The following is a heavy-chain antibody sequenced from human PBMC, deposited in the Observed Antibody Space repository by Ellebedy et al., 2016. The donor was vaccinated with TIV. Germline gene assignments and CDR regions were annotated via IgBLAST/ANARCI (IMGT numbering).Heavy chain of an antibody. CDR1: GGTFSSYA. D-gene: IGHD6-19*01. Sequence: ASVKVSCKASGGTFSSYAISWVRQAPGQGLEWMGGIIPILGIANYAQKLQGRVTMTTYTYTSTAYMELRSLRSDNTAVYYCARGPASVAGYDAFDIWGQGTMVTVSS. V-gene: IGHV1-69*10. CDR2: IIPILGIA. CDR3: ARGPASVAGYDAFDI. J-gene: IGHJ3*02.